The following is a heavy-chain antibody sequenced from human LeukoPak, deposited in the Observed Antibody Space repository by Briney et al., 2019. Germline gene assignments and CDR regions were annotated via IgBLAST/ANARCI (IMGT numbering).Heavy chain of an antibody. D-gene: IGHD2-2*01. CDR1: GGSIISGDYY. V-gene: IGHV4-30-4*08. Sequence: PSQTLCLTCTVSGGSIISGDYYWSWIRQPPVKGVEWIGYIYNIGSTYYNPSLKSRVTISVDTSKNQFSLKLSSVTAADTAVCYCDRGGLVADLLYCSSTSCSYSDAFDIWGQGTMVTVSS. J-gene: IGHJ3*02. CDR3: DRGGLVADLLYCSSTSCSYSDAFDI. CDR2: IYNIGST.